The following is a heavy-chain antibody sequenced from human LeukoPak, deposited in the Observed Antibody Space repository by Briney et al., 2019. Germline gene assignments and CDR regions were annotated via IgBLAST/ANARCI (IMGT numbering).Heavy chain of an antibody. V-gene: IGHV4-34*01. CDR2: INHSGST. D-gene: IGHD4-23*01. CDR1: GGSFSGYY. Sequence: SETLSLTCAVYGGSFSGYYWSWIRQPPGKGLEWIGEINHSGSTYYNPSLKSRVTISVDTSKNQFSLKLSSVTAADTAVYYCARLDYGGSEYYFDYWGQGSLVTVSS. CDR3: ARLDYGGSEYYFDY. J-gene: IGHJ4*02.